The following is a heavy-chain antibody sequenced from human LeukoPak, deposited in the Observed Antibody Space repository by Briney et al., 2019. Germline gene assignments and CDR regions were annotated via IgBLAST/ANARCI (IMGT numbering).Heavy chain of an antibody. CDR1: GYTFIRYG. Sequence: GASVKVSCKASGYTFIRYGITWVRQAPGQGLEWMGWISAYNGNTHYAQKLQGRVTMTTDTSTSTAYMELRSLRSDDTAVYYCARVAAADYFDYWGQGTLVTVSS. V-gene: IGHV1-18*01. J-gene: IGHJ4*02. D-gene: IGHD6-13*01. CDR3: ARVAAADYFDY. CDR2: ISAYNGNT.